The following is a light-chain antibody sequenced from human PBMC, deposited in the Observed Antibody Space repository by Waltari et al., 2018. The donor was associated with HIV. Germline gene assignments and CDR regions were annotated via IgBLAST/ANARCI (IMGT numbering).Light chain of an antibody. Sequence: EIVLTQSPGTLSFSPGERATLSCSASQSVSRNYLAWYQQKPGQAPRLLIYGASTRASDVPDRFSGSGSGTDFTLTISRLEPEDFAMYYCQHYGDSPRTFGQGTKVEIK. CDR1: QSVSRNY. V-gene: IGKV3-20*01. J-gene: IGKJ1*01. CDR2: GAS. CDR3: QHYGDSPRT.